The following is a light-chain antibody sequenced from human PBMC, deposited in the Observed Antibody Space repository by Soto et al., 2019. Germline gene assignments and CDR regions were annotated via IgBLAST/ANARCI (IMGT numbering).Light chain of an antibody. CDR3: SSYTSNSPYV. CDR1: SSDVGGYNY. Sequence: QSVLTQPASVSGSPGQSITISCTGTSSDVGGYNYVSWYQQHPGKAPKLLIYEVSDRPSGVSDRFSGSRSGNTASLTIAGLQIEDEADYYCSSYTSNSPYVFGSATKVTVL. V-gene: IGLV2-14*01. CDR2: EVS. J-gene: IGLJ1*01.